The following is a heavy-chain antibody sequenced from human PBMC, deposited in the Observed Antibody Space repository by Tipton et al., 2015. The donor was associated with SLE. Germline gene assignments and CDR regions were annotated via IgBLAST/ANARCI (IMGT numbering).Heavy chain of an antibody. CDR1: GGSFTSYY. CDR3: ATSYDSSGSDY. V-gene: IGHV4-4*08. D-gene: IGHD3-22*01. Sequence: TLSLTCTVSGGSFTSYYWSWIRQPPGKGLEWIGNFYTSGSTYYNPSFKSRVTISVDTSKNQFPLKLSSVTAADTAVYYCATSYDSSGSDYWGQGTLVTVSS. CDR2: FYTSGST. J-gene: IGHJ4*02.